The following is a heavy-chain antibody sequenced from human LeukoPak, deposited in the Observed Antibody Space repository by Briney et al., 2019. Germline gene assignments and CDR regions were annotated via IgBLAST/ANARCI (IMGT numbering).Heavy chain of an antibody. V-gene: IGHV4-34*01. Sequence: PSETLSLTCAVYGGSFNGYYWSWIRQPPGKGLEWIGEINHSGSTNYNPSLKSRVTISVDTSKNQFSLKLSSVTAADTAVYYCARGRRLNAFDIWGQGTMVTVSS. CDR2: INHSGST. CDR1: GGSFNGYY. CDR3: ARGRRLNAFDI. J-gene: IGHJ3*02.